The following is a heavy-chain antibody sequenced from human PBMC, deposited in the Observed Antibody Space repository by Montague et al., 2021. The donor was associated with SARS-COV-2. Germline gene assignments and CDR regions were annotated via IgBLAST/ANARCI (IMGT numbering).Heavy chain of an antibody. CDR1: GFTFSSYS. CDR3: ARDRFQYNWFDP. D-gene: IGHD3-16*01. V-gene: IGHV3-21*01. CDR2: ISSSSSYI. Sequence: SLRLSCAASGFTFSSYSMNWVRQAPGKGLEWVSSISSSSSYIYYADSVKGRFTISGDNAKNSLYLQMNSLRAEDTAVYYCARDRFQYNWFDPWGQGTLVTVSS. J-gene: IGHJ5*02.